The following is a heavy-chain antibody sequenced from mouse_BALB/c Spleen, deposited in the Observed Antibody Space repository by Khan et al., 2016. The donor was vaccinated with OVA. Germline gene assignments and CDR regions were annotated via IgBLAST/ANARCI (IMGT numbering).Heavy chain of an antibody. D-gene: IGHD2-3*01. CDR2: ISSGSDTI. CDR3: ARTGYYYFDY. V-gene: IGHV5-17*02. Sequence: EVELVESGGGLVQPGGSRKLSCAASGFTFSGFGMHWVRQAPEKGLEWVAFISSGSDTISYSDTVKGRFTISRDNPKKTLFLQMTSLRSEDTAMYFCARTGYYYFDYWGQGTTLTVSS. CDR1: GFTFSGFG. J-gene: IGHJ2*01.